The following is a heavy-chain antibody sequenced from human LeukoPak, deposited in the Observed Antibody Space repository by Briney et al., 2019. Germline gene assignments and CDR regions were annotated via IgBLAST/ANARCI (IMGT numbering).Heavy chain of an antibody. D-gene: IGHD5-18*01. CDR2: INPNSGGT. J-gene: IGHJ5*02. CDR1: GYTFTGYY. Sequence: ASVKVSCKASGYTFTGYYMHWVRQAPGQGLEWMGWINPNSGGTNYAQKFQGRVTMTRDTSISTAYMELSRLRSDDTAAYYCARADEIRGYSYGPWGQGTLVTVSS. V-gene: IGHV1-2*02. CDR3: ARADEIRGYSYGP.